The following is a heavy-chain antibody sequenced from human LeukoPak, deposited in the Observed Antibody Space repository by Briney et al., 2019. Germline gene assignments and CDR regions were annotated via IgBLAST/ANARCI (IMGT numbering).Heavy chain of an antibody. CDR2: IKQDGSEK. J-gene: IGHJ4*02. CDR3: AKDEYYFDY. CDR1: GFTFSSYW. Sequence: GGSLRLSCAASGFTFSSYWMSWVRQAPGKGLEWVANIKQDGSEKYYVDSMKGRFTISRDNSKNTLYLQMNSLRAEDTAVYYCAKDEYYFDYWGQGTLVTVSS. V-gene: IGHV3-7*03.